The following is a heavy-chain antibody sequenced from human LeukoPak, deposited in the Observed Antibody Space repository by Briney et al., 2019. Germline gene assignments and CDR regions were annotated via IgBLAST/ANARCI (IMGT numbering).Heavy chain of an antibody. D-gene: IGHD6-13*01. J-gene: IGHJ6*02. CDR1: GFTFSSYG. CDR2: IWYDGSNK. CDR3: ARDLGQLVDLINYGMDV. Sequence: GGSLRLSCAVSGFTFSSYGMHWVRQAPGKGLEWVAVIWYDGSNKYYADSVKGRFTISRDNSKNTLYLQMNSLRAEDTAVYYCARDLGQLVDLINYGMDVWGQGTTVTVSS. V-gene: IGHV3-33*08.